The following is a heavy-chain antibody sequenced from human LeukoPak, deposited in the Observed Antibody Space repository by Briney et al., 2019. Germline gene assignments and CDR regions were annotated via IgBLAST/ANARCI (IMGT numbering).Heavy chain of an antibody. V-gene: IGHV3-73*01. CDR3: ARDTYRDGYNYAAFDI. CDR2: IRSKANSYAT. J-gene: IGHJ3*02. CDR1: GFTFSGSA. Sequence: GGSLRLSCAASGFTFSGSAMHWVRQASGKGLEWVGRIRSKANSYATAYAASVKGRFTISRDNSKNTLYLQMNSLRAEDTAVYYCARDTYRDGYNYAAFDIWGQGTMVTVSS. D-gene: IGHD5-24*01.